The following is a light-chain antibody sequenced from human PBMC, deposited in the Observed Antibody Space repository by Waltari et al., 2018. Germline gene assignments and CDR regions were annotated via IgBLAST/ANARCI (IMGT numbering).Light chain of an antibody. CDR1: SSNIGGNF. J-gene: IGLJ3*02. CDR2: KSN. Sequence: SVLTQPPSASGTPGQTVTIPCSGSSSNIGGNFVYWYQQLPGMAPQLLIYKSNQRPPGVPYRFSGSKSGTAASLAISGLRSDDEAEYYCAAWDDNLTGPLFGGGTKVTVL. CDR3: AAWDDNLTGPL. V-gene: IGLV1-47*01.